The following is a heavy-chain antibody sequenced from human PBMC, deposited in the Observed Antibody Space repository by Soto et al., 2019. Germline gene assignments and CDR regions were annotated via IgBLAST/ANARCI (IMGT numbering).Heavy chain of an antibody. J-gene: IGHJ5*02. CDR2: LDPRDSYT. Sequence: GESLTISRAASESTFTNNLISGVRQMPGKGVELMGGLDPRDSYTRYSPSFLRQVTISVDKSENKSYLEWSSLKASDTAMYYCARDNDYGGRQGGAGFDPWGQGALVTVSS. V-gene: IGHV5-10-1*04. D-gene: IGHD4-17*01. CDR3: ARDNDYGGRQGGAGFDP. CDR1: ESTFTNNL.